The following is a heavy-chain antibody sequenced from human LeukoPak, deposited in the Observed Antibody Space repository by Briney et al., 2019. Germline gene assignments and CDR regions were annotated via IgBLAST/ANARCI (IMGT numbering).Heavy chain of an antibody. Sequence: PSGTLSLTCAVYGGSFSGYYWSWIRQPPGKGLEWIGEINHSGSTNYNPSLKSRVTISVDTSKNQFSLKLSSVTAADTAVYYCARGASPAYWGQGTLVTVSS. J-gene: IGHJ4*02. CDR3: ARGASPAY. CDR2: INHSGST. V-gene: IGHV4-34*01. CDR1: GGSFSGYY.